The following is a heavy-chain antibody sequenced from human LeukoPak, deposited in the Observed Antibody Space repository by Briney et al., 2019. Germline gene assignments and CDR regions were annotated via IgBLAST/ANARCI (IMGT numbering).Heavy chain of an antibody. D-gene: IGHD3-22*01. V-gene: IGHV5-51*01. Sequence: GESLKISCKGSGHSFTSYWIGWVRQMPGKGLEWMGIIYPGDSDTRYSPSFQGQVTISADKSISTAYLQWSSLKASDTAMYYCARLYYYDSSGYYPHYFDYWGQGTLVTVSS. CDR3: ARLYYYDSSGYYPHYFDY. CDR2: IYPGDSDT. J-gene: IGHJ4*02. CDR1: GHSFTSYW.